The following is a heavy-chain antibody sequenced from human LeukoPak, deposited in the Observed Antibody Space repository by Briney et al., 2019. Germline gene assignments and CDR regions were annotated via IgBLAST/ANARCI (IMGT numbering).Heavy chain of an antibody. CDR2: IDPNSGGT. CDR1: GYTFTDYY. D-gene: IGHD4-11*01. Sequence: ASVKVCCKASGYTFTDYYMHWVRQAPGQGLEWMGWIDPNSGGTKYAQRFQGRVTMTRDTSITTAYMELSRLRSDDTAVYYCARGGPSPTTVTSNWYFDLWGRGTLVTVSS. CDR3: ARGGPSPTTVTSNWYFDL. V-gene: IGHV1-2*02. J-gene: IGHJ2*01.